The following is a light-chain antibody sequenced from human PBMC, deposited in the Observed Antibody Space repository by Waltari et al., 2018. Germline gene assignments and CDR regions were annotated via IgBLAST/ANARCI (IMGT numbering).Light chain of an antibody. CDR3: CSYTTSSTYI. Sequence: QSAPTQPPSVSGSPGQSVTISCSGTSSDVGAYKYVSWYQQHPGKAPKLMIYVVSSRPSGVSDRFSGSKSGNTASLTISGLQAEDEADYYCCSYTTSSTYIFGAGTRLTVL. CDR1: SSDVGAYKY. J-gene: IGLJ1*01. V-gene: IGLV2-14*01. CDR2: VVS.